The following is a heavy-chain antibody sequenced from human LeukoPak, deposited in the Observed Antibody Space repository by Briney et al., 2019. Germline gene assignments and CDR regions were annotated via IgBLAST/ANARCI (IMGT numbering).Heavy chain of an antibody. D-gene: IGHD1-26*01. J-gene: IGHJ4*02. CDR1: GYTFTSYG. CDR3: ALGAYDY. V-gene: IGHV1-3*01. Sequence: ASVKVSCKASGYTFTSYGISWVRQAPGQGLEWMGWINAGGGNTRYSQSFQDRVTITRDTSASTAYMELSSLRSEDSAVYYCALGAYDYWGQGTLVSVSS. CDR2: INAGGGNT.